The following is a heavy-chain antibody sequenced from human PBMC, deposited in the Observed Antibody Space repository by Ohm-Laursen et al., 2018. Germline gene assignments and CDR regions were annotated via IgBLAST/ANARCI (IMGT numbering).Heavy chain of an antibody. Sequence: SETLSLTCTVSGGSISSYYWSWIRQPAGKGLEWIGRIYTSGSTNYNPSLKSRVTMSVDTSKNQFSLKLSSVTAADTAVYYCARGLVMGFSDWFDPWGQGNLVTVSS. V-gene: IGHV4-4*07. CDR1: GGSISSYY. CDR3: ARGLVMGFSDWFDP. J-gene: IGHJ5*02. D-gene: IGHD3-9*01. CDR2: IYTSGST.